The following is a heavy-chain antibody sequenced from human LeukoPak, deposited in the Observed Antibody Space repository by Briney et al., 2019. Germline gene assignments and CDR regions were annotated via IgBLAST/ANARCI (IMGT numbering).Heavy chain of an antibody. J-gene: IGHJ5*02. D-gene: IGHD6-13*01. CDR3: ARDGLSVAAAESNWFDP. V-gene: IGHV1-46*01. CDR1: GYTFTSYY. Sequence: ASVKVSCKASGYTFTSYYMHWERQAPGQGLEWMGIINPSGGSTSYAQKFQGRVTMTRDTSTSTVYMELSSLRSEDTAVYYCARDGLSVAAAESNWFDPWGQGTLVTVSS. CDR2: INPSGGST.